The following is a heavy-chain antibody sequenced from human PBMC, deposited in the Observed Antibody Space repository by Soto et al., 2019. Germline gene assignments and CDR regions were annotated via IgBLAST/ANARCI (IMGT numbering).Heavy chain of an antibody. J-gene: IGHJ5*02. V-gene: IGHV1-69*04. D-gene: IGHD2-15*01. Sequence: GASVKVSCKASGGTFSSYTISWVRQASGQGLEWMGRIIPILGIANYAQKFQGRVTITADKSTSTAYMELSSLRSEDTAVYYCARDLRVLYQLGFDPWGQGTLVTVSS. CDR3: ARDLRVLYQLGFDP. CDR2: IIPILGIA. CDR1: GGTFSSYT.